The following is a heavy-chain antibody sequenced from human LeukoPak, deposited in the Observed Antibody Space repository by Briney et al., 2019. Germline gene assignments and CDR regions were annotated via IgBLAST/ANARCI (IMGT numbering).Heavy chain of an antibody. CDR2: INSDSSDI. CDR3: AKYRTTSAPPRNFDY. D-gene: IGHD1-14*01. Sequence: HTGGSLRLSCAASGFTFSTFAMIWVRQAPGKGLEWVSVINSDSSDIHYADSVKGRFTISRDNSKNTLYLQMNSLKADDTAVYYCAKYRTTSAPPRNFDYWGQGTLVTVSS. V-gene: IGHV3-23*03. CDR1: GFTFSTFA. J-gene: IGHJ4*02.